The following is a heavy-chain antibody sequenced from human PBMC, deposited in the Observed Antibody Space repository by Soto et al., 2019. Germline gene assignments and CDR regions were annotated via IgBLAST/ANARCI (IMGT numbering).Heavy chain of an antibody. D-gene: IGHD3-10*01. V-gene: IGHV3-21*01. CDR1: GFTFSSYS. CDR3: ARDWRLVTYYYGMDD. Sequence: GGSLRLSCAASGFTFSSYSMNWVRQAPGKGLEWVSSISSSSSYIYYADSVKGRFTISRDNAKNSLYLQMNSLRAEDTADYYCARDWRLVTYYYGMDDWGQGTTVTVSS. J-gene: IGHJ6*02. CDR2: ISSSSSYI.